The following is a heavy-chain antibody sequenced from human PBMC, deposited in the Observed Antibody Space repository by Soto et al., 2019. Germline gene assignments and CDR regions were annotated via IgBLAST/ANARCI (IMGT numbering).Heavy chain of an antibody. CDR1: GGSFTSYI. CDR2: IIPIQGTA. V-gene: IGHV1-69*08. Sequence: SVKVSCKASGGSFTSYIFTWVRQAPGQGLEWMGRIIPIQGTANYALKFQDRVTITADKSTNTAYMELRSLRPEDTALYYCAKSLVLVDHAYMDVWGKGTTVTVSS. J-gene: IGHJ6*03. D-gene: IGHD2-21*01. CDR3: AKSLVLVDHAYMDV.